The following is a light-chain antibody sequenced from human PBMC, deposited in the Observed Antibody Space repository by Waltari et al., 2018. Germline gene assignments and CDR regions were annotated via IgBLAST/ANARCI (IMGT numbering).Light chain of an antibody. J-gene: IGKJ4*01. V-gene: IGKV3-15*01. CDR3: QQYNTWPLT. Sequence: ETLMTQSPATLSVSPGERVTLSCRASQSVTSDLAWYQQKPGQAPRPLIHGASARATGIAARFSGSGSGTEFTLTVASMQSEDFAIYYCQQYNTWPLTFGGGTKVEI. CDR1: QSVTSD. CDR2: GAS.